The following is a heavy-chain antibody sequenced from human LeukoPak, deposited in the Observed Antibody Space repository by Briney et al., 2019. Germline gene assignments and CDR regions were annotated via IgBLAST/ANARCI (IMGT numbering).Heavy chain of an antibody. Sequence: GGSLRLSCAASGFTFSSYAMSWVRQAPGKGLEWVSAISGSGGSTYYADSVKGRFTISRDNSKNTLYLQMNSLRAEDTAVYYCAKGALGVVVVAATGWVGYFDYWGQGTLVTVSS. D-gene: IGHD2-15*01. V-gene: IGHV3-23*01. CDR1: GFTFSSYA. CDR2: ISGSGGST. CDR3: AKGALGVVVVAATGWVGYFDY. J-gene: IGHJ4*02.